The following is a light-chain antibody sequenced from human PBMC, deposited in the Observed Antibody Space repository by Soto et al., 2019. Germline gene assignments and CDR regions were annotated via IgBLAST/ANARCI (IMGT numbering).Light chain of an antibody. V-gene: IGKV2-28*01. CDR3: MQALQTPLYT. J-gene: IGKJ2*01. CDR2: LGS. CDR1: QSLLHRNGYNY. Sequence: IVMTQSPLSLPVTPGEPASISCRSSQSLLHRNGYNYLDWYLQKPGQSPQLLIYLGSNRASGVPDRFSGSGSGTDFILKISRVEAEDVGVYYCMQALQTPLYTFRQGTKVDSK.